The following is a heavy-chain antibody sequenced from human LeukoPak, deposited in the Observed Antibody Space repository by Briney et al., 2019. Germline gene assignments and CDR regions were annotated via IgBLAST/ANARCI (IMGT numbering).Heavy chain of an antibody. Sequence: RGGSLGLSCAASGFTFSTYSMNWIRQAPGKGLEWVSSISSSSSYIYYADSVKGRFTISRDNAKNSLYLQMNSLRAEDTAVYYCARWSGMATVTPDYWGQGTLVTVSS. CDR1: GFTFSTYS. CDR2: ISSSSSYI. J-gene: IGHJ4*02. V-gene: IGHV3-21*01. CDR3: ARWSGMATVTPDY. D-gene: IGHD5-24*01.